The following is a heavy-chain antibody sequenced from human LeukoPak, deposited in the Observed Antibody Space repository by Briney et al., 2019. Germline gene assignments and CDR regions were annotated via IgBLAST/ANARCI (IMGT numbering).Heavy chain of an antibody. CDR1: GFTVSSNY. Sequence: GGSLRLSCAASGFTVSSNYMSWVRQAPGKGLEWVSVIYSGGSTYYADSVKGRFTISRDNSKNTLYLQMNSLRAEDTAVYYCARVGQQLPPLFGPWGQGTLVTVSS. CDR2: IYSGGST. CDR3: ARVGQQLPPLFGP. J-gene: IGHJ5*02. D-gene: IGHD6-13*01. V-gene: IGHV3-53*01.